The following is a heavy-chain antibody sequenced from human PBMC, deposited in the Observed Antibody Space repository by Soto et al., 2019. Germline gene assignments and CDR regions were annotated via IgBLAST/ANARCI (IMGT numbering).Heavy chain of an antibody. D-gene: IGHD3-16*01. CDR2: FDPEDAET. Sequence: ASVKVSCKVSGYTLTELSLHWVRQPPGKGLEWMGGFDPEDAETIFAQKFQGRVTLTEDTSTDTAYMELSSLGSDDTAVYYCATRTYYDYVWGSFDYWGQGTPVTVSS. J-gene: IGHJ4*02. CDR1: GYTLTELS. CDR3: ATRTYYDYVWGSFDY. V-gene: IGHV1-24*01.